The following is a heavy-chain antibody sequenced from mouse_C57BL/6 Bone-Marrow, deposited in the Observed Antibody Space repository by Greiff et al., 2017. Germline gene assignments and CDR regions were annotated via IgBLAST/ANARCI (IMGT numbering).Heavy chain of an antibody. J-gene: IGHJ2*01. D-gene: IGHD2-5*01. CDR2: IDPSDSYT. CDR3: ARDWAIVMEY. CDR1: GYTFTSYW. Sequence: QVQLQQPGAELVKPGASVKLSCKASGYTFTSYWMQWVKQRPGQGLEWIGEIDPSDSYTNYNQKFKGKATLTVDTSSSTAYMQRSSLTSEDSAVYYCARDWAIVMEYGGQGTTLPVSS. V-gene: IGHV1-50*01.